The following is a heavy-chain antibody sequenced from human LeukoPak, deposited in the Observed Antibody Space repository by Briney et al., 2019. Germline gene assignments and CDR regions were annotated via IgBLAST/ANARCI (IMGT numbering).Heavy chain of an antibody. J-gene: IGHJ3*02. D-gene: IGHD3-22*01. CDR2: IIPIFGTA. CDR1: GGTFSSYA. CDR3: ASTLYYYDSSGSSNDAFDI. Sequence: SVKVSCKASGGTFSSYAISWVRQAPGQGLEWMGGIIPIFGTANYAQKFQGRVTITADESTSTAYMELSSLRSEDTAVYYCASTLYYYDSSGSSNDAFDIWGQGTMVTVSS. V-gene: IGHV1-69*13.